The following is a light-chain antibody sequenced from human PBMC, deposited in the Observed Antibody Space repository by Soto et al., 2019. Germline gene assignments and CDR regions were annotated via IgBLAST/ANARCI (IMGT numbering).Light chain of an antibody. J-gene: IGKJ2*01. CDR2: DTS. CDR1: QSVSSSH. V-gene: IGKV3-20*01. Sequence: EIVVTQSPGTLSLSPAERATLSCRTSQSVSSSHLVWYQQKPGQAPRVLIYDTSTRATGIPDRFSGSGSGTDFTLTISRLEPEDFAVYYCQRYGSSPLYTFGQGTKLEIK. CDR3: QRYGSSPLYT.